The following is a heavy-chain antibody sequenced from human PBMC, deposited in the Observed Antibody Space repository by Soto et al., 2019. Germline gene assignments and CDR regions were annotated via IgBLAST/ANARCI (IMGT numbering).Heavy chain of an antibody. CDR1: GYRFTQYV. J-gene: IGHJ4*02. CDR3: VRDYASDTGVHLDF. Sequence: ASVKVSCKSSGYRFTQYVIHWVRQAPGQRLEWMGWIGAGDGKTYYSQNFQDRVTITKDTSASTAYMELSSLISEDTAVYYCVRDYASDTGVHLDFWGQGTLVTVS. D-gene: IGHD2-8*02. V-gene: IGHV1-3*01. CDR2: IGAGDGKT.